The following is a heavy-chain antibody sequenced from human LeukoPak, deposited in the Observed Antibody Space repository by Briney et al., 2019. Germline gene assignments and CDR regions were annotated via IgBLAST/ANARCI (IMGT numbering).Heavy chain of an antibody. V-gene: IGHV1-69*13. CDR2: IIPIFGTA. CDR3: AKDCGGDCYDWFDP. Sequence: VKASCMASGGTFSSYAISWVRQPPGQGLEWMGGIIPIFGTANYAQKFQGRVTITADESTSTAYMELSSLRSEDTAVYYCAKDCGGDCYDWFDPWGQVNLVSVSS. J-gene: IGHJ5*02. CDR1: GGTFSSYA. D-gene: IGHD2-21*02.